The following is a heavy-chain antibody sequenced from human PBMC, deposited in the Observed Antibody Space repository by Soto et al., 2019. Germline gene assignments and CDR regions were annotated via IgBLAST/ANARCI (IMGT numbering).Heavy chain of an antibody. J-gene: IGHJ6*02. Sequence: QVQLVESGGGVVQPGRSLRLFCAASGFTFSSYGMHWVRQAPGKGLEWVAVISYDGSNKYYADSVKGRFTISRDNSKNTLYLQMNSLRAEDTAVYYCAKGGGGSGSYLYYYYGMDVWGQGTTVTVSS. CDR2: ISYDGSNK. D-gene: IGHD3-10*01. CDR3: AKGGGGSGSYLYYYYGMDV. CDR1: GFTFSSYG. V-gene: IGHV3-30*18.